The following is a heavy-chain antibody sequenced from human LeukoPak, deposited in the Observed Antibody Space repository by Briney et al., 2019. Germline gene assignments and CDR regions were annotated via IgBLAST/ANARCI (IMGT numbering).Heavy chain of an antibody. V-gene: IGHV3-23*01. CDR1: GFTFNSSP. D-gene: IGHD2-21*02. J-gene: IGHJ4*02. CDR3: AKALDGRGHWYERGADY. Sequence: GGSLRLSCAASGFTFNSSPMSWVRQVPGEGLEWVATVSGDASQTYDSDSLKGRFTISRNNSKNTVYLRMSSLRAEDTAIYYCAKALDGRGHWYERGADYWGQGTLVAVSS. CDR2: VSGDASQT.